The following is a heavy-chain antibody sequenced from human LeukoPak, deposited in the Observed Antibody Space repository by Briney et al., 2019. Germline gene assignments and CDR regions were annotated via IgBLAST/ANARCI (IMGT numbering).Heavy chain of an antibody. J-gene: IGHJ3*02. Sequence: GASVKVSCKASGYTFTSYAMHWVRQAPGQRLEWMGWINAGNGNTKYSQEFQGRVTITRDTSASTAYMELSNLRSEDTAVYYCASLFLCYGCSSSSDSFNIWGQGTMVTVSS. CDR2: INAGNGNT. CDR3: ASLFLCYGCSSSSDSFNI. CDR1: GYTFTSYA. V-gene: IGHV1-3*03. D-gene: IGHD6-6*01.